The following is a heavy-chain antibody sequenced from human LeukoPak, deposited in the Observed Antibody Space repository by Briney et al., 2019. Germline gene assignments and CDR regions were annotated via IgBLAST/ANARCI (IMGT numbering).Heavy chain of an antibody. CDR1: GGIFSSYA. Sequence: GASVKVSCKASGGIFSSYAISWVRQAPGQGLEWMGGIIPIFGTANYAQKFQGRVTITADESTSTAYMELSSLRSEDTAVYYCARHLGYYYVSSASTAFDYWGQGTLVTVSS. D-gene: IGHD3-22*01. CDR2: IIPIFGTA. CDR3: ARHLGYYYVSSASTAFDY. J-gene: IGHJ4*02. V-gene: IGHV1-69*13.